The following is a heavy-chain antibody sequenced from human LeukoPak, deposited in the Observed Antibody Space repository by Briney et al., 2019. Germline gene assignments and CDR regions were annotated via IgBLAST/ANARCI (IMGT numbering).Heavy chain of an antibody. D-gene: IGHD3-22*01. CDR3: ARGGRYDSSGYLHYFDY. J-gene: IGHJ4*02. CDR2: IRSTGINT. CDR1: GFTFSSYA. V-gene: IGHV3-23*01. Sequence: GGSLRLSCAASGFTFSSYAMSWVRQAPGKGLEWLSAIRSTGINTYYADSVKGRFTISRDNSKNTLYLQMNSLRAEDTAVYYCARGGRYDSSGYLHYFDYWGQGTLVTVSS.